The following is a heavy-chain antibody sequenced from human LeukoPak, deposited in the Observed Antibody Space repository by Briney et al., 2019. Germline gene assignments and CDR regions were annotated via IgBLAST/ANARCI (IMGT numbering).Heavy chain of an antibody. Sequence: PSETLSLTCTVSGGSISSSSYYWGWIRQPPGKGLEWIGSIYYSGSTYYNPSLKSRVTISVDTSKNQFSLKLSSVTAADTAIYYCARGRTVVTPKDAFDIWGRGTMVTVSS. J-gene: IGHJ3*02. D-gene: IGHD4-23*01. CDR2: IYYSGST. V-gene: IGHV4-39*07. CDR1: GGSISSSSYY. CDR3: ARGRTVVTPKDAFDI.